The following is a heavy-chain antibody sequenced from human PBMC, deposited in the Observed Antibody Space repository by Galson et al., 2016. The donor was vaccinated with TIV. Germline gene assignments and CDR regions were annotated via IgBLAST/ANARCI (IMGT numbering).Heavy chain of an antibody. V-gene: IGHV1-18*01. CDR1: GVTFSNFA. Sequence: SVKVSCKASGVTFSNFAITWVRQAPGQGLEWMGYMSAYSGASNYAQEFQGRVTITTDTSTSTAYMELRNLRFDDTAVYYCARYSSTSSRRFDYWGQGTLVTVSA. D-gene: IGHD6-6*01. J-gene: IGHJ4*02. CDR2: MSAYSGAS. CDR3: ARYSSTSSRRFDY.